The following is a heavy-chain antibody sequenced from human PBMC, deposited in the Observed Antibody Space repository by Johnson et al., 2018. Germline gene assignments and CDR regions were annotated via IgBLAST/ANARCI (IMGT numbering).Heavy chain of an antibody. CDR1: GFTFDDYA. Sequence: VQLVQSGGSVVRPGGSLRLSCAASGFTFDDYAMSWVRQAPGKGLEWVSGINWNGGSIGYADSVKGRFTISRDNAKNSLYLQMNSRRAENTALYYCARSNTRDYRSGWFYWGQGTLVTVSS. CDR3: ARSNTRDYRSGWFY. CDR2: INWNGGSI. J-gene: IGHJ4*02. D-gene: IGHD6-19*01. V-gene: IGHV3-20*04.